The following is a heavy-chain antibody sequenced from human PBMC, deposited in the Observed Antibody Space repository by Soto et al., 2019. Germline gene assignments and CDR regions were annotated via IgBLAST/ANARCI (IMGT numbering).Heavy chain of an antibody. CDR2: ISAYNGNT. CDR1: GYTFTSSG. CDR3: ARLRSGCSTYSCYIQGYYYYGMDV. V-gene: IGHV1-18*01. D-gene: IGHD3-10*01. Sequence: DSVKVSCKASGYTFTSSGLSWVRQAPGQGLEWMGWISAYNGNTKYADNLQGRVTMTTDSFTNTAYLELMSLRSDDTAVYYCARLRSGCSTYSCYIQGYYYYGMDVWGQGTTVTVSS. J-gene: IGHJ6*02.